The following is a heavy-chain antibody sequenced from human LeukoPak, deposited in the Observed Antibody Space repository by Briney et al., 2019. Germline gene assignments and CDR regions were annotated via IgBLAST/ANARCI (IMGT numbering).Heavy chain of an antibody. D-gene: IGHD6-19*01. CDR3: ARGHWQWLAVGPFDY. Sequence: SETLSLTCAVYGGSFSGYYWSWIRQPPGEGLEWIGEINHSGSTNYNPSLKSRVTISVDTSKNQFSLKLSSVTAADTAVYYCARGHWQWLAVGPFDYWGQGTLVTVSS. V-gene: IGHV4-34*01. CDR2: INHSGST. J-gene: IGHJ4*02. CDR1: GGSFSGYY.